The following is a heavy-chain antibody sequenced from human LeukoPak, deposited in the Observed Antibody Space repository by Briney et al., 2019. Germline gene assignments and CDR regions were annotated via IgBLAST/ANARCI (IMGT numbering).Heavy chain of an antibody. CDR2: INHSGST. CDR1: GGSFSGYY. V-gene: IGHV4-34*01. D-gene: IGHD3-22*01. J-gene: IGHJ4*02. Sequence: SETLSLTCAVYGGSFSGYYWSGIRQPPGKGLEWIGEINHSGSTNYNPSLKSRVTISVDTSKNQFSLKLSSVTAADTAVYYCARGQRLHYDSSGYKALSYWGQGTLVTVSS. CDR3: ARGQRLHYDSSGYKALSY.